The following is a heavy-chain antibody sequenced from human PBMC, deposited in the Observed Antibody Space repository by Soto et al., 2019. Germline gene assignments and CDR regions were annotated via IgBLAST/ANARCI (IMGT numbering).Heavy chain of an antibody. CDR1: GFTFSSYG. Sequence: QVQLVESVGGVVQPGRSLRLSCAASGFTFSSYGMHWVRQAPGKGLEWVAVIWYDGSNKYYADSVKGRFTISRDNSKNTLYLQMNSLRAEDTAVYYCARDITNSRAAADGGLYYYYGMDVWGQGTTVTVSS. CDR2: IWYDGSNK. J-gene: IGHJ6*02. V-gene: IGHV3-33*01. CDR3: ARDITNSRAAADGGLYYYYGMDV. D-gene: IGHD6-13*01.